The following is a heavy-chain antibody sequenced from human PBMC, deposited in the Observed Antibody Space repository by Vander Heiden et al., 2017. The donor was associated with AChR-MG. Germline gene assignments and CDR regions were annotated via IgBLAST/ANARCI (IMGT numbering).Heavy chain of an antibody. Sequence: QVQLVQSGAEVKKPGSSVKVSCKASGGTFSSYAISWVRQAPGQGLEWMGGIIPIFGTANYAQKFQGRVTITADKSTSTAYMELSSLRSEDTAVYYCAREHIVVVTAIPVGAFDIWGQGTMVTVSS. CDR2: IIPIFGTA. CDR3: AREHIVVVTAIPVGAFDI. J-gene: IGHJ3*02. D-gene: IGHD2-21*02. V-gene: IGHV1-69*06. CDR1: GGTFSSYA.